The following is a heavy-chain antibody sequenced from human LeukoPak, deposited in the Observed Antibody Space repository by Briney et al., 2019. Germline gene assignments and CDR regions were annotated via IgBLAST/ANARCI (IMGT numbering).Heavy chain of an antibody. CDR3: ARVGYYYDSSGYYGGGSYAY. CDR1: GFTFSDYT. J-gene: IGHJ4*02. D-gene: IGHD3-22*01. V-gene: IGHV3-21*01. CDR2: ISTSGNYI. Sequence: PGGSLRLSCAASGFTFSDYTINWVRQAPGKGLKWVSSISTSGNYIYYADSVKGRFTISRDNAKNSLYLQMNSLRAEDTAVYYCARVGYYYDSSGYYGGGSYAYWGQGTLVTVSS.